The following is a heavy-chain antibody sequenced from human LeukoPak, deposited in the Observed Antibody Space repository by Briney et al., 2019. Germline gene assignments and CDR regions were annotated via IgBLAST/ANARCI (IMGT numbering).Heavy chain of an antibody. Sequence: PGGSLRLSCAASGFTVRSNYMNWVRQAPGKGLEWVSIIYSGGSTYYADSVRGRFTISRDNSKNTLYLQMNSLRTEDTAVYYCARVKYDSSGHYLYYFDYWGQGTLVTVSS. V-gene: IGHV3-66*01. D-gene: IGHD3-22*01. CDR3: ARVKYDSSGHYLYYFDY. CDR1: GFTVRSNY. J-gene: IGHJ4*02. CDR2: IYSGGST.